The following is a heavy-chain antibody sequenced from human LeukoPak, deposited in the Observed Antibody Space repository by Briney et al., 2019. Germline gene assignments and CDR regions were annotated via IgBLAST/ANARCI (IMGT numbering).Heavy chain of an antibody. CDR3: ARGPPGDSSGYYSHPFEN. J-gene: IGHJ4*02. CDR2: SNPSGGST. V-gene: IGHV1-46*01. CDR1: GYRFTSYD. Sequence: ASVKVSCKASGYRFTSYDMHWVRQAPGQGLEWMGLSNPSGGSTRYAQKFQGRVIMTRDTSTSTIYMELSSLRSEDTAVYYCARGPPGDSSGYYSHPFENWGQGNLVTVSS. D-gene: IGHD3-22*01.